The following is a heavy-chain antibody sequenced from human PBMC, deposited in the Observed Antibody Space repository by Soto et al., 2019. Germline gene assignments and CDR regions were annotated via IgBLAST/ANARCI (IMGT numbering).Heavy chain of an antibody. V-gene: IGHV4-59*08. CDR1: GGSISSYY. J-gene: IGHJ4*02. Sequence: QVQLQESGPGLVKPSETLSLTCTVSGGSISSYYWSWIRQPPGKGLEWIGYIYYSGSTNYNPSLKSRVTISVDTSKNQFSLKLSSVTAADTAVYDCARHEQWLVRYWGQGTLVTVSS. D-gene: IGHD6-19*01. CDR2: IYYSGST. CDR3: ARHEQWLVRY.